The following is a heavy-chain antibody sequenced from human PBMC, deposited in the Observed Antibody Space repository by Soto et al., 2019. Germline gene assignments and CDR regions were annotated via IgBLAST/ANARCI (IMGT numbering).Heavy chain of an antibody. CDR1: GGSISSGDYY. D-gene: IGHD3-10*01. CDR2: IYYSGST. J-gene: IGHJ4*02. V-gene: IGHV4-30-4*01. CDR3: ARGAGYKARGNFDY. Sequence: SETLSLTCTVSGGSISSGDYYWSWIRQPPGKGLEWIGYIYYSGSTYYNPSLKSRVTISVDTSKNQFSLKLSSVTAADTAVYYCARGAGYKARGNFDYWGQGTLVTVSS.